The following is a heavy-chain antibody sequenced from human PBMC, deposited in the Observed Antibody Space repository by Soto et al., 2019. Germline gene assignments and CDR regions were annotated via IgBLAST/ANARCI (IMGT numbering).Heavy chain of an antibody. CDR2: IWYDGTNK. CDR1: GFTFSSYG. D-gene: IGHD6-13*01. V-gene: IGHV3-33*01. J-gene: IGHJ6*02. CDR3: ARDRGAVAGTRYYYGMDV. Sequence: QVQLVESGGGVVQPGRSLRLSCAASGFTFSSYGMHWVRQAPGKGLEWVAVIWYDGTNKYYADSVKGRFTISRDNSKNALYLQMNSLRAEDTAVYYCARDRGAVAGTRYYYGMDVWVQGTTVTVSS.